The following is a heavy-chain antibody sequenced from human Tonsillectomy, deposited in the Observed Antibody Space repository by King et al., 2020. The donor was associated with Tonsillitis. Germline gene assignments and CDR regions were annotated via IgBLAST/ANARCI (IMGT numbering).Heavy chain of an antibody. CDR3: ASLQF. CDR2: ASYDGSSK. Sequence: VQLVESGGGVVQPGTSLRLSCAASGFTFSSYGMHWVRQAPGKGLEWVAVASYDGSSKYFADSVKGRCNVSRDNSKNTLYLQLNSLRPEDTAVYYCASLQFWGQGTLVTVSS. D-gene: IGHD5-24*01. V-gene: IGHV3-30*03. J-gene: IGHJ4*02. CDR1: GFTFSSYG.